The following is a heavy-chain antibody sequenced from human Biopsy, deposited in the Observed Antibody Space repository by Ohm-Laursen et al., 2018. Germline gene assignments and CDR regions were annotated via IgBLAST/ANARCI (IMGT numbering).Heavy chain of an antibody. CDR2: IWYDGSNK. V-gene: IGHV3-33*06. CDR1: GFTFSSYG. Sequence: SLRPSCTASGFTFSSYGMHWVRQAPGKRLEWVAAIWYDGSNKNYADSVKGRFTISRDNSKNTLYLQMNSLRGEDTAVYYCAKCMTGGSNYYFHHCGQGTLVTVSS. J-gene: IGHJ4*02. CDR3: AKCMTGGSNYYFHH. D-gene: IGHD2-8*01.